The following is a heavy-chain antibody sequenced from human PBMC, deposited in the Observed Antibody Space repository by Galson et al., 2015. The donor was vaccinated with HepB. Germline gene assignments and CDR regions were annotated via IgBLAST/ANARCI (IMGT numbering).Heavy chain of an antibody. D-gene: IGHD1-26*01. J-gene: IGHJ4*02. CDR2: IRSKAKSYAT. CDR3: TSNSGRYQPGN. CDR1: GFIFSGSA. V-gene: IGHV3-73*01. Sequence: SLRLSCAASGFIFSGSAMHWVRQASGKGLEWVGRIRSKAKSYATAYGASVKGRFTISRDDSKNTAYLQLNSLKTEDTAVYYCTSNSGRYQPGNWGQGTLVTVSS.